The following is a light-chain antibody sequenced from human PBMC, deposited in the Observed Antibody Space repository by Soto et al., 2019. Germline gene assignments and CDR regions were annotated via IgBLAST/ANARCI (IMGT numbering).Light chain of an antibody. CDR2: GAS. V-gene: IGKV3-20*01. CDR1: QSVSSSY. Sequence: EIVLTQSPGTLSLSPGERATLSCRASQSVSSSYLAWYQQKPGQAPRLLIYGASGRATGIPDRFSGSGSGTDFTFTISRLEPEDFAVYYCQQYGSSPQTFGQGTKVEIK. CDR3: QQYGSSPQT. J-gene: IGKJ1*01.